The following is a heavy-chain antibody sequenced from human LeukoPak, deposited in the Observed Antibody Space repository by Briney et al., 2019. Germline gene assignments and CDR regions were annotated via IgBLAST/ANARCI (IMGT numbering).Heavy chain of an antibody. CDR2: ISSSSSTI. Sequence: GGPLRLSWEASGFTFRSYSRNGFGRAPGKGREWVSYISSSSSTIYYADSVKGRFTISRDNAKNSLYLQMNSLRAEDTAVYYCARDGKLRASDIWGQGTMVTVSS. J-gene: IGHJ3*02. CDR3: ARDGKLRASDI. V-gene: IGHV3-48*01. CDR1: GFTFRSYS. D-gene: IGHD1-1*01.